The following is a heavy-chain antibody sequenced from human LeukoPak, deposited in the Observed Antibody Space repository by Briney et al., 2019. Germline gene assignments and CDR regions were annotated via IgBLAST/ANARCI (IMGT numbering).Heavy chain of an antibody. CDR3: VRQAGVS. V-gene: IGHV3-7*01. CDR1: GFSISDYW. CDR2: IKGDGSDK. Sequence: GGSLRLSCAVSGFSISDYWMTWVRQAPGKGLECVANIKGDGSDKNHVDSVKGRFTISRDNAENSLYLQMNSLRVEDTAVYYCVRQAGVSWGQGTLVTVSS. J-gene: IGHJ5*01. D-gene: IGHD6-19*01.